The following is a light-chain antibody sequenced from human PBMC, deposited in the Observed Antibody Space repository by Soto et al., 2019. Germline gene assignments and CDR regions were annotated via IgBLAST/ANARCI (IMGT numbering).Light chain of an antibody. CDR2: VAS. J-gene: IGKJ4*01. V-gene: IGKV3-15*01. Sequence: EIVMTQSPATLSVSPRERATLSCRASKSVSSNLAWYQQKPGQTPKLLIYVASTRATGIPARFSGSGSGTEFTLTISSLQSEDFAVYYCQQYNVWPLTFGGGTKVEF. CDR3: QQYNVWPLT. CDR1: KSVSSN.